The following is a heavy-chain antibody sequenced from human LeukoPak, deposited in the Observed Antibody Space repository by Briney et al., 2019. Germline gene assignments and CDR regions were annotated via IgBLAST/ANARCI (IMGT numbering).Heavy chain of an antibody. CDR1: GFTFSSYG. Sequence: GGSLRLSCAASGFTFSSYGMHWVRQAPGKGLEWVAVISYDGSSKYYADSVRGRFTISRDNSKNTLYLQMDSLRAEDTAVYYCAKDVFDYWGQGTLVTVSS. CDR2: ISYDGSSK. J-gene: IGHJ4*02. CDR3: AKDVFDY. V-gene: IGHV3-30*18.